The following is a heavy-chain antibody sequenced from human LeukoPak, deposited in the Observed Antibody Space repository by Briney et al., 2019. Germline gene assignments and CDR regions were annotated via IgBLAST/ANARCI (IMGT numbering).Heavy chain of an antibody. V-gene: IGHV1-24*01. Sequence: ASVKVSCKVSGYTLTELSMHWVRQPPGKGLEWMGCFDPEDGETIYAQKFQGRVTMTEDTSTDTAYMELSSLRSEDTAVYYCAAIASPSITIFGVVTPLDPWGQGTLVTVSS. CDR2: FDPEDGET. J-gene: IGHJ5*02. D-gene: IGHD3-3*01. CDR1: GYTLTELS. CDR3: AAIASPSITIFGVVTPLDP.